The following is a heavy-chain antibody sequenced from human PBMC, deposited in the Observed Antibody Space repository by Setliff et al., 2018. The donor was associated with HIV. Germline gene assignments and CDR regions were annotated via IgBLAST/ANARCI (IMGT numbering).Heavy chain of an antibody. CDR2: LNDSGST. V-gene: IGHV4-34*01. D-gene: IGHD5-12*01. CDR1: GGSFSGYF. CDR3: ARDDIVATRYYYYYYMDV. J-gene: IGHJ6*03. Sequence: SETLSLTCAVYGGSFSGYFWSWIRQSPRKRLEWIGELNDSGSTNYNPSLKNRVTISVDTSKNQFSLNPSSVTATDTALYYCARDDIVATRYYYYYYMDVWGKGIPVTVSS.